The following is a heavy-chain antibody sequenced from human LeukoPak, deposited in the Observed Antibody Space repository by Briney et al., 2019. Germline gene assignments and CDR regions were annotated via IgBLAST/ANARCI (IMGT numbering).Heavy chain of an antibody. Sequence: SETLSLTCTVSGGPISSSSYYWGWIRQPPGKGLEWIGSIYYSGSTYYNPSLKSRVTISVDTSKNQFSLKLSSVTAADTAVYYCARLPEGSSRAQTYYYYGMDVWGQGTTVTVSS. CDR2: IYYSGST. CDR1: GGPISSSSYY. CDR3: ARLPEGSSRAQTYYYYGMDV. D-gene: IGHD1-26*01. V-gene: IGHV4-39*01. J-gene: IGHJ6*02.